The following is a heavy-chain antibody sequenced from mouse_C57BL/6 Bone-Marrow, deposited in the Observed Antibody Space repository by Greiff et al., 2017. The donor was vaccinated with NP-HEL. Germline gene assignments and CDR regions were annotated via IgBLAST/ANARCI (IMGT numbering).Heavy chain of an antibody. Sequence: QVQLQQSGAELVKPGASVKLSCKASGYTFTEYTIHWVKQRSGQGLVWIGWFYPGSGRIKNNEKFTDKSTLTADKASSIVYMELSRLTSEDSAVYFCARHEESWDGFAYWGQGTLVTVSA. CDR3: ARHEESWDGFAY. J-gene: IGHJ3*01. CDR1: GYTFTEYT. CDR2: FYPGSGRI. V-gene: IGHV1-62-2*01. D-gene: IGHD4-1*01.